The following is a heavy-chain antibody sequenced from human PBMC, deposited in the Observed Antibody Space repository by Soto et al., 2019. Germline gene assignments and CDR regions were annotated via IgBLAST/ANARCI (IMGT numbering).Heavy chain of an antibody. V-gene: IGHV1-2*04. D-gene: IGHD1-7*01. Sequence: ASVKVSCKASGYTFTGYYMHWVRQAPGQGLEWMGWINPSSGGTNYAQKFQGWVTMTRDTSISTAYMELSRLRSDDTAVYYCARDRSGITGTTDYGMDVWGQGTTVTV. CDR2: INPSSGGT. CDR3: ARDRSGITGTTDYGMDV. J-gene: IGHJ6*02. CDR1: GYTFTGYY.